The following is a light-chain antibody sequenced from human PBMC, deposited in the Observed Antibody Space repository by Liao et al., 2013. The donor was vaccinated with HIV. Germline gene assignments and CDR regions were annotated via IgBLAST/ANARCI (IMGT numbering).Light chain of an antibody. J-gene: IGLJ1*01. V-gene: IGLV3-1*01. CDR2: QDN. CDR3: QTWDRTTYV. CDR1: YLGDKY. Sequence: SYELTQSPSVSVSPGQTASITCSGDYLGDKYASWYQHKPGQSPVLVIYQDNKRPSGIPDRFSGSNSGNTATLTISGTQAIDEGDYYCQTWDRTTYVFGSGTKVTVL.